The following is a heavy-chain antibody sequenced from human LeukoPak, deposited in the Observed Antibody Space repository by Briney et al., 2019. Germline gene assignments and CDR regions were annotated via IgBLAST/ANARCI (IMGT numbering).Heavy chain of an antibody. J-gene: IGHJ5*02. D-gene: IGHD3-3*01. CDR1: GYTFTSYY. V-gene: IGHV1-46*01. CDR2: INPSGGST. Sequence: ASVKVSCKASGYTFTSYYMHWVRQAPGQGLEWMGIINPSGGSTSYAQKFQGRVTMTRDTSTSTVYIELSSLRSEDTAVYYWARGPIPYYDFWSGYPRFDPWGQGTLVTVSS. CDR3: ARGPIPYYDFWSGYPRFDP.